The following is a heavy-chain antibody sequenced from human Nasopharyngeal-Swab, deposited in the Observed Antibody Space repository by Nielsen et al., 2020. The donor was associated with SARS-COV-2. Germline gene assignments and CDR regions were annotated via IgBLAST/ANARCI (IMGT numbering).Heavy chain of an antibody. Sequence: SQTLSLTCAVYGGSFSGYYWSWIRQLPGKGLEWIGEINHSGSTNYNPSLKSRVTISVDTSKNQFSLKLSSVTAADTAVYYCARGEDSSSSTHSIRYYYYGMDVWGQGTTVTVSS. CDR2: INHSGST. J-gene: IGHJ6*02. CDR3: ARGEDSSSSTHSIRYYYYGMDV. V-gene: IGHV4-34*01. CDR1: GGSFSGYY. D-gene: IGHD6-6*01.